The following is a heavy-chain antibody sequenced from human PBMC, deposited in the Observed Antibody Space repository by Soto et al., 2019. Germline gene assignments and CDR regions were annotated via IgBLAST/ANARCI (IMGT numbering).Heavy chain of an antibody. Sequence: EVQLVESGGGLVQPGGSLRLSCAASGFTFSTYWMHWVRQAPGKGLVWVSRINSDGSSTNYADSVKGRCTISRDNAENTLYLEINNLRAEDTAVYYCARDYYTRLGHCSGGGCPLDYWGQGTLGTGSS. CDR1: GFTFSTYW. D-gene: IGHD2-15*01. J-gene: IGHJ4*02. CDR2: INSDGSST. V-gene: IGHV3-74*01. CDR3: ARDYYTRLGHCSGGGCPLDY.